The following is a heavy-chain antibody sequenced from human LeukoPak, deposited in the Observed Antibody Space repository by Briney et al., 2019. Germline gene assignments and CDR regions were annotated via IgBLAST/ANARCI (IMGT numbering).Heavy chain of an antibody. CDR3: ARDLRENAFDI. V-gene: IGHV1-18*01. CDR2: ISAYNGNT. Sequence: ASVMVSCKASGYTFTSYGISWLRQAPGQGLEWMGWISAYNGNTNYAQTLQGRVTMTTDTSTSTAYMELRSLRSDDTAVYYCARDLRENAFDIWGQGTMVTVSS. CDR1: GYTFTSYG. J-gene: IGHJ3*02.